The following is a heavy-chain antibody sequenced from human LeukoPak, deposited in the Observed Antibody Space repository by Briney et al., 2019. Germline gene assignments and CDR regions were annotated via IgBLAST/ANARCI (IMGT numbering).Heavy chain of an antibody. Sequence: ASVKVSCKVSGYTLTELSMHWVRQAPGKGLEWMGGFDPEDGETIYAQKFQGRVTMTEDTSTDTAYMELSSLRSEDTAVYYCATSKRHYDDSSGYYYGYWGQGTLVTVSS. CDR1: GYTLTELS. D-gene: IGHD3-22*01. CDR3: ATSKRHYDDSSGYYYGY. V-gene: IGHV1-24*01. CDR2: FDPEDGET. J-gene: IGHJ4*02.